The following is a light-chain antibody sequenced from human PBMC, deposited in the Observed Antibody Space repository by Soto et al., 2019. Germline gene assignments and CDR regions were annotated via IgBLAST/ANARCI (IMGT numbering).Light chain of an antibody. V-gene: IGLV2-14*01. CDR2: EVS. CDR1: SSDVGGYNL. Sequence: QSALTQPASVSGSPGQSITISCTGTSSDVGGYNLVSWYQHHPGKAPRLIISEVSNRPSGVSNRFSASKSGNTASLTISGLQAEDEAEYYCSSYTMSTTIIFGRGTKVTVL. CDR3: SSYTMSTTII. J-gene: IGLJ2*01.